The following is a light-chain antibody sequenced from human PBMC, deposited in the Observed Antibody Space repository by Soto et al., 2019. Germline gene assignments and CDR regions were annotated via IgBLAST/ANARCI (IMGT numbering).Light chain of an antibody. CDR3: RQRSNWPWT. CDR1: QSISRY. Sequence: EMVLTQSPATLSLSPGERATLSCRASQSISRYLAWYQQKPGQAPRLLIYDVSNRATGIPARLSGSGSGTDFTLTISSLEPEDFAVYYFRQRSNWPWTFGQGTKVEIK. J-gene: IGKJ1*01. CDR2: DVS. V-gene: IGKV3-11*01.